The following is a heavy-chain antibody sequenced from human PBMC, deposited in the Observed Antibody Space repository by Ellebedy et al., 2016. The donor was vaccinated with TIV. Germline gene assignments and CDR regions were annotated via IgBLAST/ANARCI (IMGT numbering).Heavy chain of an antibody. CDR1: GFTFRNFA. V-gene: IGHV3-23*01. CDR2: ISSSGVST. D-gene: IGHD3-22*01. J-gene: IGHJ4*02. Sequence: GESLRLSCAASGFTFRNFAMTWVRQAPGRGLEWVSSISSSGVSTDYADSVRGRVTISRDNSKNTLYLQMNSLRADDTALYYCAKLDSSGYYYGRFDYWGQGTLVTVSS. CDR3: AKLDSSGYYYGRFDY.